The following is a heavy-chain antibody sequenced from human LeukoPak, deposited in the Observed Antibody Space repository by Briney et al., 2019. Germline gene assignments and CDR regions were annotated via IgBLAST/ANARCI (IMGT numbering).Heavy chain of an antibody. D-gene: IGHD5-24*01. J-gene: IGHJ3*02. CDR2: IYYSGST. CDR3: ARGGWLQPTHAFDI. CDR1: GGSISSYY. V-gene: IGHV4-59*01. Sequence: SETLSLTCTVSGGSISSYYWSWIRQPPGKGMEWIGYIYYSGSTNYNPSLKSRVTISVDTSKNQFSLKLSSVTAADTAVYYCARGGWLQPTHAFDIWGQGTMVTVSS.